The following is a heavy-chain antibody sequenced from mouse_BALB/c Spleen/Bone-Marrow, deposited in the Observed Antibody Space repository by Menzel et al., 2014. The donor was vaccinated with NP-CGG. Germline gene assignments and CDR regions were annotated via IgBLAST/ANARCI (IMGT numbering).Heavy chain of an antibody. CDR2: ISNGGGST. Sequence: EVQVVESGGGLVKPGGSLKLSCAASGFAFSSYDMSWVRQTPEKRLEWVAYISNGGGSTYYPDTVKGRFAISRDNAKNTLYLQMSSLKSEDTAMYYCTRHELGLFDYWGQGTTLTVSS. CDR1: GFAFSSYD. D-gene: IGHD4-1*01. J-gene: IGHJ2*01. V-gene: IGHV5-12-1*01. CDR3: TRHELGLFDY.